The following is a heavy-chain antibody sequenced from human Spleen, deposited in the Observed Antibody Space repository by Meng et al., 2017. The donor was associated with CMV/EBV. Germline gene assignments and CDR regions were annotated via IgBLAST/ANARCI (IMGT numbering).Heavy chain of an antibody. J-gene: IGHJ4*02. V-gene: IGHV3-23*01. CDR1: GFIFSIYA. CDR3: AKLGVRWETNDY. CDR2: INGGGDST. D-gene: IGHD1-26*01. Sequence: GGSLRLSCAASGFIFSIYAMSWVRQAPGKGLERVSSINGGGDSTYYADSVKGRFTISRDNSKDTLFLQMNSLRAEDTAVYYCAKLGVRWETNDYWGQGMLVTVSS.